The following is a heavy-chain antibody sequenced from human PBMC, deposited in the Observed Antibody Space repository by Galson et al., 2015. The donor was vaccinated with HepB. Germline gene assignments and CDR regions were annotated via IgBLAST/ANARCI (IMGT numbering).Heavy chain of an antibody. V-gene: IGHV5-51*01. CDR3: ARLRMEMATIMVVGEYNWFDP. CDR2: IYPGDSDT. D-gene: IGHD5-24*01. J-gene: IGHJ5*02. CDR1: GYSFTSYW. Sequence: KVSCKASGYSFTSYWIGWVRQMPGKGLEWMGIIYPGDSDTRYSPSFQGQVTISADKSISTAYLQWSSLKASDTAMYYCARLRMEMATIMVVGEYNWFDPWGQGTLVTVSS.